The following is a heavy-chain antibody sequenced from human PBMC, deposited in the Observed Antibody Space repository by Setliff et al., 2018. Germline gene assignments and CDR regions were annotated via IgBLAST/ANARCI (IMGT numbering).Heavy chain of an antibody. Sequence: GGSLRLPCAASGFTFSNHWMHWVRQTPGKGLVWVSRINGNGRSTNYADSVKGRFTISRDNAKNTLYLQMNSLRAEDTAVYFCAREWQVGSGCVDTVDIWGQGTMVTVSS. CDR3: AREWQVGSGCVDTVDI. CDR1: GFTFSNHW. D-gene: IGHD1-26*01. CDR2: INGNGRST. V-gene: IGHV3-74*01. J-gene: IGHJ3*02.